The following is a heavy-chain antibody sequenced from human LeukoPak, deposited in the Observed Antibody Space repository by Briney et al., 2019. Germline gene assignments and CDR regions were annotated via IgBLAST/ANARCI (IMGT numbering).Heavy chain of an antibody. J-gene: IGHJ5*02. CDR3: ARVNGDYFDP. D-gene: IGHD4-11*01. V-gene: IGHV1-18*01. CDR1: GYTFISYG. CDR2: ISAYNGNT. Sequence: ASVKVSCKASGYTFISYGISWVRQAPGQGLEWMGWISAYNGNTNYAQKLQGRVTMTTDTSTSSAFMELRSLRSDDTAVYYCARVNGDYFDPWGQGTLVTVSS.